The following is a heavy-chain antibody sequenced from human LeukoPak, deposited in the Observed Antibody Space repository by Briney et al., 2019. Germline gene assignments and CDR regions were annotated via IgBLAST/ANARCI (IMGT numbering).Heavy chain of an antibody. CDR1: GFTFSSYG. D-gene: IGHD3-10*01. J-gene: IGHJ4*02. CDR2: IWYDGSNK. CDR3: ARGDYYGSRGDY. V-gene: IGHV3-33*01. Sequence: PGRSLRPSCAASGFTFSSYGMHWVRQAPGKGLEWVAVIWYDGSNKYYADSVKGRFTISRDNSKNTLYLQMNSLRAEDTAVYYCARGDYYGSRGDYWGQGTLVTVSS.